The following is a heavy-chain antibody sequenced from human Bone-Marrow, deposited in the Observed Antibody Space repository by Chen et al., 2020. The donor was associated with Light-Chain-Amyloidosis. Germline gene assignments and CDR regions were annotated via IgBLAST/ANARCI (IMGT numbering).Heavy chain of an antibody. CDR1: GFTFSSYG. CDR2: ISYDGSNK. CDR3: AKGTTFDY. V-gene: IGHV3-30*18. D-gene: IGHD2-2*01. J-gene: IGHJ4*02. Sequence: QVQLVESGGGVVQPRRSLRLSCPASGFTFSSYGMHWVRQAPGKGLEWVAVISYDGSNKYYADSVKGRFTISRDNSKNTLYLQMNSLRAEDTAVYYCAKGTTFDYWGQGTLVTVSS.